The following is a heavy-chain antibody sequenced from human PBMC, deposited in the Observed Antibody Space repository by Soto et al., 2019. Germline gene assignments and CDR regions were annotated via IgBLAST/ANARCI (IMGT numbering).Heavy chain of an antibody. V-gene: IGHV1-3*01. CDR1: GYTFTSYA. CDR3: ARALKGYFDWLIQH. CDR2: INAGSGNT. Sequence: ASVKVSCKASGYTFTSYAMHWVRQAPGQRLEWMGWINAGSGNTKYSQKFQGRVTITRDTSASTAYMELSSLRSEDTAVYYCARALKGYFDWLIQHSGQGTLVTVST. D-gene: IGHD3-9*01. J-gene: IGHJ1*01.